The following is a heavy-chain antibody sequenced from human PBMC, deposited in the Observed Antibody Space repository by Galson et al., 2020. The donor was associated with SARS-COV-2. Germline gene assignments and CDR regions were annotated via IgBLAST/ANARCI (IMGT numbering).Heavy chain of an antibody. Sequence: SATLSLTCTVSGGSISSGSYYWRWIRQPAGKGLEWIGRIYTSGSPNYNPSLKSRVTLSVDTSKNQFSRKLSSVTAADAAVYYCSRSGGSGKRLVLGYYYYGMDVWGQGTTVTGSS. V-gene: IGHV4-61*02. CDR2: IYTSGSP. CDR3: SRSGGSGKRLVLGYYYYGMDV. D-gene: IGHD6-6*01. CDR1: GGSISSGSYY. J-gene: IGHJ6*02.